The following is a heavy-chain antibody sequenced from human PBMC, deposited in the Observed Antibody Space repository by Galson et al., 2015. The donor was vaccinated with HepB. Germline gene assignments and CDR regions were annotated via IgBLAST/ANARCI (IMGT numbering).Heavy chain of an antibody. CDR2: ISDSSSST. CDR3: AREGIRRALDI. CDR1: GFTFSDYY. D-gene: IGHD3-10*01. Sequence: SLRLSCAASGFTFSDYYMTWIRQAPGKGLEWISYISDSSSSTHYAGSVKGRFTISRDNAKNSLYLQMNSLRAEDTAVYYCAREGIRRALDIWGQGTLVTVSS. V-gene: IGHV3-11*06. J-gene: IGHJ3*02.